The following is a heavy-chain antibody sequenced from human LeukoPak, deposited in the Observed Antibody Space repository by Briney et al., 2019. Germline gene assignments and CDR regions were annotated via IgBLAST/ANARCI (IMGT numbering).Heavy chain of an antibody. CDR2: IYTSGST. V-gene: IGHV4-4*07. J-gene: IGHJ3*02. CDR1: GGSISSYY. Sequence: SETLSLTCTVSGGSISSYYWSWIRQPAGKGLEWIGRIYTSGSTNYNPSLKSQVTMSVDTSKNQFSLKLSSVTAADTAVYYCARDYYYDSSGYLGSIGAFDIWGQGTMVTVSS. D-gene: IGHD3-22*01. CDR3: ARDYYYDSSGYLGSIGAFDI.